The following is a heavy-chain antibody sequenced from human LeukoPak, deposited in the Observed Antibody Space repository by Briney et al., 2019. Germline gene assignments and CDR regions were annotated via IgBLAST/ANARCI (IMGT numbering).Heavy chain of an antibody. CDR1: GFTFSSYG. D-gene: IGHD6-13*01. Sequence: PGRSLRLSCAASGFTFSSYGMHWVRQAPGKGLEWVAVISYDGSNKYYADSVKGRFTIPRDNSKNTLYLQMNSLRAEDTAVYYCAKDRLAAAGQFDYWGQGTLVTVSS. CDR2: ISYDGSNK. V-gene: IGHV3-30*18. CDR3: AKDRLAAAGQFDY. J-gene: IGHJ4*02.